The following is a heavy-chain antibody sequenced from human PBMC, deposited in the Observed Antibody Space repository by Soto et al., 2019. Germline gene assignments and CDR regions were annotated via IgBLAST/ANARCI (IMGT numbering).Heavy chain of an antibody. CDR2: INEDGTKR. J-gene: IGHJ4*02. CDR3: TRWDGRCSGGSCFFDS. Sequence: EVQLVESGGGLVQSGGSLRLSCIASGFSLTQYWMSWVRQTPRKGLEWVAKINEDGTKRDYMESVECRFTISRDNAKNSVSLQMNSLRAYDTAVYFCTRWDGRCSGGSCFFDSWGQGTLVTVSS. D-gene: IGHD2-15*01. V-gene: IGHV3-7*01. CDR1: GFSLTQYW.